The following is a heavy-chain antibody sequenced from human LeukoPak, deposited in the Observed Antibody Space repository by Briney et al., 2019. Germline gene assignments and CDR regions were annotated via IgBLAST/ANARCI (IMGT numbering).Heavy chain of an antibody. CDR2: VHLDGRT. D-gene: IGHD3-3*01. J-gene: IGHJ4*02. CDR3: AREGGFYRPLDY. CDR1: GGSVTSTNW. V-gene: IGHV4-4*02. Sequence: KPSGTLSLTCAVSGGSVTSTNWWTWVRQPPGKGLEWIGEVHLDGRTNYNPSLTGRLTMSVDLYENHISLKMTSVTAADTAVYYCAREGGFYRPLDYSGQGTLVTVSS.